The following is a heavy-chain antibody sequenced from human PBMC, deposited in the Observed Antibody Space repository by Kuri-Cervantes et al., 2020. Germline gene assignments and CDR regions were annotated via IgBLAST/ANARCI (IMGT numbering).Heavy chain of an antibody. CDR3: ARNLAPSYYCGMDV. CDR2: ISAYNGNT. J-gene: IGHJ6*02. CDR1: GYTFTSYG. Sequence: ASVKVSCKASGYTFTSYGISWVRQAPGQGLEWMGWISAYNGNTNYAQKLQGRVTMTTDTSTSTAYMELRSLRSDDTAVYYCARNLAPSYYCGMDVWGQGTTVTVSS. D-gene: IGHD3-16*01. V-gene: IGHV1-18*01.